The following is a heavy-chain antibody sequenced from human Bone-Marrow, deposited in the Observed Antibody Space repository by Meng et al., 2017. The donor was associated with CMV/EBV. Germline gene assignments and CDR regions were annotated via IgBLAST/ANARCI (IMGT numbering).Heavy chain of an antibody. J-gene: IGHJ2*01. Sequence: CAVYGGSFSGYYWSWIRQPPGKGLEWIGEINHSGSTNYNPSLKSRVTISVDTSKNQFSLKLSSVTAADTAVYYCARSGAPGYWYFDLWGRGTLVTVSS. CDR3: ARSGAPGYWYFDL. CDR1: GGSFSGYY. D-gene: IGHD3-10*01. V-gene: IGHV4-34*01. CDR2: INHSGST.